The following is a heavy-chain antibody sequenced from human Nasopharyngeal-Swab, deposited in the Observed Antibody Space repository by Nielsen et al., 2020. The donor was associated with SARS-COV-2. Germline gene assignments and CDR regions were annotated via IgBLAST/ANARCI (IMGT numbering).Heavy chain of an antibody. D-gene: IGHD6-13*01. J-gene: IGHJ4*02. CDR3: ARDPAAAAPSHR. CDR1: GFTFSSYW. Sequence: GGSLRLSCEASGFTFSSYWMSWVRQAPGKGLKWVANIKQDGSEKYYVDSVKGRFTISRDNAKNSLYLQMNSLRAEDTAVYYCARDPAAAAPSHRWGQGTLVTVSS. CDR2: IKQDGSEK. V-gene: IGHV3-7*03.